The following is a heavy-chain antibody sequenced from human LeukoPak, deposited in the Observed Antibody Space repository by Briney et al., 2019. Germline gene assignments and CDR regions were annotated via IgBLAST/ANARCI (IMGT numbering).Heavy chain of an antibody. CDR1: GGSISSYY. CDR3: ARDFLLQSEGLFDY. D-gene: IGHD4-11*01. V-gene: IGHV4-4*07. Sequence: SETLSLTCTVSGGSISSYYWSWIRQPAGKGLEWIGRIYTSGSTNYNPSLKSRVTMSVDTSKNQFSLRLNSVTAADTAVYYCARDFLLQSEGLFDYWGQGTLVTVSS. CDR2: IYTSGST. J-gene: IGHJ4*02.